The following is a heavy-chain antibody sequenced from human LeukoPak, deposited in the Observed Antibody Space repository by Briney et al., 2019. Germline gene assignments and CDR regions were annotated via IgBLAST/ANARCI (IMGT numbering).Heavy chain of an antibody. J-gene: IGHJ4*02. V-gene: IGHV4/OR15-8*01. CDR1: GDSISSSNW. CDR3: ARRRYNYGFDS. D-gene: IGHD5-18*01. Sequence: SETLSLTCDVSGDSISSSNWWNWVRQPPGKGLEWIGGIYHSGSTNHNPSLKSRVTMSVDKSKNQLSLKLSSVTAADTAVFYCARRRYNYGFDSWGQGTLVTVSS. CDR2: IYHSGST.